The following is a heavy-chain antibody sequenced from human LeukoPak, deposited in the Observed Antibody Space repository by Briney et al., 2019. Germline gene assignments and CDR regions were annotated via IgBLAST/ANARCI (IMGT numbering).Heavy chain of an antibody. V-gene: IGHV1-2*02. D-gene: IGHD3-16*01. Sequence: GASVKVSCKASGYTFTGYYMHWVRQAPGQGFEWMGWINPNSGDTNYAQKFQGRVTMTRDTSISTAYMELSRLRSDDTAVYYCARDRSRFLGLCYFDYWGQGTLVTVSS. CDR3: ARDRSRFLGLCYFDY. J-gene: IGHJ4*02. CDR2: INPNSGDT. CDR1: GYTFTGYY.